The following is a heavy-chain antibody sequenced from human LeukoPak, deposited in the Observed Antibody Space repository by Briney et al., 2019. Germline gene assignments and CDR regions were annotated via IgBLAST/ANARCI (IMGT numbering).Heavy chain of an antibody. J-gene: IGHJ4*02. CDR2: ITASGGNT. V-gene: IGHV3-23*01. CDR1: GFTFSSYA. CDR3: AKDPRTYYYDSSGYPFDY. Sequence: GGSLRLSCAASGFTFSSYAMGWVRQAPGKGLEWVSAITASGGNTYYADSVKGRFTISRDNSKNTLYLQMNSLRAEDTAVYYCAKDPRTYYYDSSGYPFDYWGQGTLVTVSS. D-gene: IGHD3-22*01.